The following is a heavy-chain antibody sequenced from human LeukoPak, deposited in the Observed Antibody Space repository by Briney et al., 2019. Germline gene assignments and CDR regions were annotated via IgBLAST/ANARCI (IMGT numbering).Heavy chain of an antibody. CDR1: GFTFTSYW. CDR2: IDEDGKTI. CDR3: VSDLCGGDDQ. J-gene: IGHJ5*02. V-gene: IGHV3-74*01. Sequence: GGSLRPSCALSGFTFTSYWMHWARQAPGKGLVWWSRIDEDGKTIDYRDSVKGRCNISRDNAKDTLYLRMSSLRDADTAVYYCVSDLCGGDDQWGRGTLVTVSS. D-gene: IGHD2-21*01.